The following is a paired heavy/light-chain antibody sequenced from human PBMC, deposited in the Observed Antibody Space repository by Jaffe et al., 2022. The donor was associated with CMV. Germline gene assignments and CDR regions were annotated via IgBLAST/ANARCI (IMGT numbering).Light chain of an antibody. CDR1: NIGSEG. Sequence: YVLTQPPSVSVAPGETARITCGGINIGSEGVHWYQQKTGQAPVLVIYYNTDRPSGIPERFSGSKYGNTATLTISRVGVGDEADYYCQVWHPRDHVFGTGTRVTVL. V-gene: IGLV3-21*04. CDR2: YNT. CDR3: QVWHPRDHV. J-gene: IGLJ1*01.
Heavy chain of an antibody. CDR3: ARGPPMSPAYFDY. V-gene: IGHV5-51*01. CDR1: GYNFNDYW. CDR2: IYPGDSDT. J-gene: IGHJ4*02. D-gene: IGHD2-2*01. Sequence: EVHLVQSGAEVRKPGESLKISCQVSGYNFNDYWIGWVRQMPGKGLEWMGIIYPGDSDTRYSPSFQGQVTVSADKSTNTAYVQWSSLKASDTAIYYCARGPPMSPAYFDYWGQGTLVTVSS.